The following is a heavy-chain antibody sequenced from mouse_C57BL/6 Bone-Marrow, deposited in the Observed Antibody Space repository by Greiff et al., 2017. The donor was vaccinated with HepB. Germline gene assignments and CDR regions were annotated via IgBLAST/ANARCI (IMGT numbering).Heavy chain of an antibody. D-gene: IGHD3-2*02. J-gene: IGHJ2*01. Sequence: VQLQQSGPELVKPGASVKISCKASGYTFTDYYMNWVKQSHGKSLEWIGDINPNNGGTSYNQKFKGKATLTVDKSSSTAYMELRSLTSEDSAVYYRARRSSGGYFDYWGQGTTLTVSS. V-gene: IGHV1-26*01. CDR1: GYTFTDYY. CDR2: INPNNGGT. CDR3: ARRSSGGYFDY.